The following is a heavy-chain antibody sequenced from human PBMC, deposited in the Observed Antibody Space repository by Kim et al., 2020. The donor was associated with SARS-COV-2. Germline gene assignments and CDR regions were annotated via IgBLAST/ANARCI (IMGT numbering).Heavy chain of an antibody. D-gene: IGHD5-12*01. J-gene: IGHJ4*02. Sequence: SVKVSCKSSGDTFTRYTINWVRQAPGQGLEWMGRIIPFLEIVDYAEKFQGRVTITADKSTSTVYMELSSLRLEDTALYYCARINSGYDYWGQGSLVTVSS. CDR3: ARINSGYDY. V-gene: IGHV1-69*02. CDR1: GDTFTRYT. CDR2: IIPFLEIV.